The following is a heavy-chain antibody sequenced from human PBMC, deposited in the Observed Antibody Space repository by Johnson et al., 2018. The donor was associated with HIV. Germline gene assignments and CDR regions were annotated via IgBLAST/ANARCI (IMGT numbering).Heavy chain of an antibody. CDR2: IWYDGSNK. D-gene: IGHD1-20*01. J-gene: IGHJ3*02. CDR1: GFTFSSYW. CDR3: AKDSMGFNWNQFEAFDM. V-gene: IGHV3-33*06. Sequence: QVQLVESGGGLVQPGGSLRLSCAASGFTFSSYWMHWVRQAAGKGLEWVALIWYDGSNKYYADSVKGRFTISRDNSKNTLYLQMNSLRGEDTAVYYCAKDSMGFNWNQFEAFDMWGQGTMVTVSS.